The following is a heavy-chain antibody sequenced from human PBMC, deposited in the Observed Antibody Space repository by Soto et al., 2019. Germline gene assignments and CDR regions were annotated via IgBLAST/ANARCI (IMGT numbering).Heavy chain of an antibody. J-gene: IGHJ4*02. Sequence: QVQLVESGGGVVQPGRSLRLSCAASGFTFSSYGMHWVRQAPGKGLEWVAVIWYDGSNKYYADSVKGRFTISRDNSKNTLYLQMNSLRAEDTAVYYCARDRLVQLWALDYWCQGTLVTVSS. CDR2: IWYDGSNK. CDR1: GFTFSSYG. CDR3: ARDRLVQLWALDY. V-gene: IGHV3-33*01. D-gene: IGHD5-18*01.